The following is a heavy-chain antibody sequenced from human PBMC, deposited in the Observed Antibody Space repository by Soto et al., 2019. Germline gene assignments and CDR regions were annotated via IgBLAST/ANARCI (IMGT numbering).Heavy chain of an antibody. CDR1: GYTFTSYA. Sequence: GASVKVSCKASGYTFTSYALHWVRQAPGQRLEWMGWINAGNGNTKYSQKFQGSVTISRDTSANTAYMELSSLRSEDTAVYYCARADILTGSLDYWGQGTLVTVSS. V-gene: IGHV1-3*01. J-gene: IGHJ4*02. CDR2: INAGNGNT. CDR3: ARADILTGSLDY. D-gene: IGHD3-9*01.